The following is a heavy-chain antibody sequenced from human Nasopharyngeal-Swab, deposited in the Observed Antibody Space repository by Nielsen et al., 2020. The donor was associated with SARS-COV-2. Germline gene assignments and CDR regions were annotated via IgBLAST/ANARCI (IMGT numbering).Heavy chain of an antibody. V-gene: IGHV4-59*12. CDR2: IYYSGST. J-gene: IGHJ3*02. Sequence: WIRQPPGKGLEWIGYIYYSGSTNYNPSLKSRVTISVDTSKNQFSLKLSSVTAADTAVYYCARDGLFGDSAFDIWGQGTMVT. CDR3: ARDGLFGDSAFDI. D-gene: IGHD3-10*01.